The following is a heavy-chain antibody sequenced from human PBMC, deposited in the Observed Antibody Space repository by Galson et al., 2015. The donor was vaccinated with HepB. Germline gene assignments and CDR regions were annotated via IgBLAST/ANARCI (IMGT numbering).Heavy chain of an antibody. CDR1: GFTFSSYS. V-gene: IGHV3-48*04. Sequence: SLRLSCAASGFTFSSYSMNWVRQALGKGLEWIAYISHNTWTRFYADSVKGRFTVSRDNNKNSVDLQLSSLRADDTAVYFCARERRPNHGYYWAMDAWGQGTTVTVSS. CDR3: ARERRPNHGYYWAMDA. CDR2: ISHNTWTR. J-gene: IGHJ6*02.